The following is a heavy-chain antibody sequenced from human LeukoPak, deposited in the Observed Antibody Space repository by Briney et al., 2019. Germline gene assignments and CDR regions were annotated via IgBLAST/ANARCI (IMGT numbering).Heavy chain of an antibody. CDR1: GFTFSSYG. D-gene: IGHD2-21*02. CDR3: ARVSGGVVTAIYFDY. Sequence: GGSLRLSCAASGFTFSSYGMHWVRQAPGKGLEWVAFIRSDGSNKYYADSVKGRFTISRDNYKNTLFLEMNSLRAEDTAVYYCARVSGGVVTAIYFDYWGQGTLVTVSS. CDR2: IRSDGSNK. J-gene: IGHJ4*02. V-gene: IGHV3-30*02.